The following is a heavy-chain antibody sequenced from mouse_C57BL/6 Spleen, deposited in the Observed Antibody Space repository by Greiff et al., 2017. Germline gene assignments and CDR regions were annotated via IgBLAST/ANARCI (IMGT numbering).Heavy chain of an antibody. J-gene: IGHJ2*01. D-gene: IGHD2-3*01. CDR1: GYTFTSYW. Sequence: VQLQQPGAELVRPGSSVKLSCKASGYTFTSYWMDWVKQRPGQGLEWIGNIYPSDSETHYNQKFKDKATLTVDKSSSTAYMQLSSLTSEDSAVYYCARLGGYYDFDYWGQGTTLTVSS. CDR3: ARLGGYYDFDY. V-gene: IGHV1-61*01. CDR2: IYPSDSET.